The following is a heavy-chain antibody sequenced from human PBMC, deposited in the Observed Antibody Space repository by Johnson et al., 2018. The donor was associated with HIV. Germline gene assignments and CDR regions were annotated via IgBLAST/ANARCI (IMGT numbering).Heavy chain of an antibody. D-gene: IGHD2/OR15-2a*01. V-gene: IGHV3-30*04. Sequence: QVQLVESGGGVVQPGRSLRLSCAASGFTFSSYAMHWVRQAPGKGLEWVAVISYDGSNKYYADSVKGRFTISRDNAKNSLYLQMNSLRAEDTALYYCARGSPNSPFDVFDTWGPGALVTVSS. CDR1: GFTFSSYA. CDR3: ARGSPNSPFDVFDT. CDR2: ISYDGSNK. J-gene: IGHJ3*02.